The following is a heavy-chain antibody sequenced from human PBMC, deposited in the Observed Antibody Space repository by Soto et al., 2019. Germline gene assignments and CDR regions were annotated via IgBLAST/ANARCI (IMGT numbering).Heavy chain of an antibody. D-gene: IGHD6-13*01. J-gene: IGHJ5*02. V-gene: IGHV1-18*01. CDR1: GYTFTSYG. CDR2: ISTFNGNT. Sequence: QVHLVQSGAEVKKPGASVKVSCKASGYTFTSYGISWVRQAPGQGLEWMGWISTFNGNTSYAQRLRGRVIMTSDTSTSTTYLEVRSLRSDDTAIYYCARDRSGGIAAAEYTWFDPWGQGTLVTVSS. CDR3: ARDRSGGIAAAEYTWFDP.